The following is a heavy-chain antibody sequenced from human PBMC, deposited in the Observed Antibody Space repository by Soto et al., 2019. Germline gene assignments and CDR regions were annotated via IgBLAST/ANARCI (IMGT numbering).Heavy chain of an antibody. D-gene: IGHD3-3*01. J-gene: IGHJ4*02. Sequence: QVHLQESGPGLVKPSGTLSLSCAVSGGSISSDHWWSWVRQSPGKGLEWIGEIYHSGSASYNSALQSRVTISTDISKNQFSLKLTSVTAADTAVSYCVRNGYACLEYWGQGTLVTVSS. CDR1: GGSISSDHW. CDR3: VRNGYACLEY. V-gene: IGHV4-4*02. CDR2: IYHSGSA.